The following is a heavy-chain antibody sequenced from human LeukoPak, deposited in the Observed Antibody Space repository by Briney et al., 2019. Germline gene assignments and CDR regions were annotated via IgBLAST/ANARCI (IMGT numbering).Heavy chain of an antibody. CDR3: AKVLHVRADSRTYFDL. CDR1: EFTFDDYA. J-gene: IGHJ2*01. V-gene: IGHV3-9*01. Sequence: GGYLRLSCAASEFTFDDYAMHWVRQAPGKGLAWVSGISWKSGSIGYADSVKGRFTISRDNAKNSLYLQMNSLRAEDTALYYCAKVLHVRADSRTYFDLGRRGTLVTVPS. CDR2: ISWKSGSI.